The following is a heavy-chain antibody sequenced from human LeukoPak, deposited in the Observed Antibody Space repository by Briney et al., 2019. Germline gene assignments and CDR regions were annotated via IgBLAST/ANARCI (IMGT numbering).Heavy chain of an antibody. V-gene: IGHV3-21*01. Sequence: GGSLRLSCAASGFTFSSYSMNWVRQAPGKGLEWVSSISSSSSYIYYADSVKGRFTISRDNAKNSLYLQMNSLRAEDTAVYYCARSERVVQAAAPTSFDYWGQGTLVTVSS. CDR3: ARSERVVQAAAPTSFDY. D-gene: IGHD2-2*01. J-gene: IGHJ4*02. CDR1: GFTFSSYS. CDR2: ISSSSSYI.